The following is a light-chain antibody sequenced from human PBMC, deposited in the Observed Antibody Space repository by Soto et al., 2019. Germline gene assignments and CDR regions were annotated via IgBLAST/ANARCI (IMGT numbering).Light chain of an antibody. Sequence: DVQMTQSPSSLSASVGDRVTITCRASQSIDMYLSWYQQKPGKAPRLLIYGASTLQSGVPSRFSGSGSGTDFILTIKSLQPEDFATYYCQQSWHSFRTFGQGTEVEIK. CDR3: QQSWHSFRT. CDR1: QSIDMY. CDR2: GAS. J-gene: IGKJ2*01. V-gene: IGKV1-39*01.